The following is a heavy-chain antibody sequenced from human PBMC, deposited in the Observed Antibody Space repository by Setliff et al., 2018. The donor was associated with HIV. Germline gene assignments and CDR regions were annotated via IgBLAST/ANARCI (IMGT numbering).Heavy chain of an antibody. J-gene: IGHJ4*02. D-gene: IGHD3-22*01. CDR1: GGSISSTSYY. CDR2: ISSSGNT. Sequence: SETLSLTCTVSGGSISSTSYYWGWNRQPPGTGLEWIGSISSSGNTYYNPSLKSRVTTSVDTPKNQFSLTLTSVTAADTAVYFCARLRITMIMMLNYFDYWGQGTLVTVSS. CDR3: ARLRITMIMMLNYFDY. V-gene: IGHV4-39*01.